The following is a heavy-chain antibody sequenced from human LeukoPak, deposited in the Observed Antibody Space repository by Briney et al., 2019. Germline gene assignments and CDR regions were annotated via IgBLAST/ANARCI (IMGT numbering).Heavy chain of an antibody. CDR2: ISSSGRTI. CDR3: ARGGSYYSFDY. J-gene: IGHJ4*02. V-gene: IGHV3-48*03. Sequence: GGSLRLSCAASGFTFSSYEMNWVRQAPGKGLEWVAYISSSGRTIYYADSVKGRFTISRDNAKNSLYLQMNSLRAEDTAAYNCARGGSYYSFDYWGQGTLVTVSS. D-gene: IGHD1-26*01. CDR1: GFTFSSYE.